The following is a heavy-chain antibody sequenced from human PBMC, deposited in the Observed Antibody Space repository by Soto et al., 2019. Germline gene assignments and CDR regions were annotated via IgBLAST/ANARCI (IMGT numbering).Heavy chain of an antibody. CDR1: GFTFSSYE. CDR3: ARSLKVPTHYYYYYGMDV. V-gene: IGHV3-48*03. CDR2: ISSSGSTI. Sequence: GGSLRLSCAASGFTFSSYEMNWVRQAPGKGLEWVSYISSSGSTIYYADSVKGRFTISRDNAKNSLYLQMNSLRAEDTAVYYCARSLKVPTHYYYYYGMDVWGQGTTVTVSS. J-gene: IGHJ6*02. D-gene: IGHD3-10*01.